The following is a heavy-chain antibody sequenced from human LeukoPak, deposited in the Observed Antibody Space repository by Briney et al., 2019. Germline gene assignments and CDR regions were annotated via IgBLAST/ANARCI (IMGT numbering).Heavy chain of an antibody. V-gene: IGHV3-30*04. CDR2: ISYDESNK. CDR1: GFTFSSYA. D-gene: IGHD3-22*01. J-gene: IGHJ1*01. CDR3: AKESHSMIVVVITRGYFQH. Sequence: PGGSLRLSCAASGFTFSSYAMHWVRQAPGKGLEWVAVISYDESNKYYADSVKGRFTISRDNSKNTLYLQMNSLRVEDTAVYYCAKESHSMIVVVITRGYFQHWGQGTLVTVSA.